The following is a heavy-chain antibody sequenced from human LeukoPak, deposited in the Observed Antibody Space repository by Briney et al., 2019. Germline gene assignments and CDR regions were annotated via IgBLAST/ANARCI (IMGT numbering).Heavy chain of an antibody. CDR1: EGTFISYA. CDR2: IIPIFGTA. J-gene: IGHJ4*02. CDR3: ARGTSGYPMYYFDY. Sequence: ASVKVSCKASEGTFISYAISWVRQAPGQGLEWMGGIIPIFGTANYAQKFQGRVTITADESTSTAYMELSNLRSEDTAVYYCARGTSGYPMYYFDYWGQGTLVTVSS. V-gene: IGHV1-69*13. D-gene: IGHD3-3*01.